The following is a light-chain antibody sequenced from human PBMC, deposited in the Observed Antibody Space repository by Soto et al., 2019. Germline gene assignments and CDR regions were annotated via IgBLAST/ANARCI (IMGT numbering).Light chain of an antibody. Sequence: DIVMTQSPVSLPVTPGEPASISCRASQSLLHSGGHNFLDWYLQKPGQSPQVLIYLGSNRASGGPDRFSGSGSGADFTLEISRVEAEDVGVYYCMQTLQTPLTFGGGTKVEIK. J-gene: IGKJ4*01. CDR1: QSLLHSGGHNF. CDR3: MQTLQTPLT. V-gene: IGKV2-28*01. CDR2: LGS.